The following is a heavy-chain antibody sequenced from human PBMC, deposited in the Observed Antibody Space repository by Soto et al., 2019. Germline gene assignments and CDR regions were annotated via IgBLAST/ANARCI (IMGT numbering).Heavy chain of an antibody. CDR1: GIAFGDYG. CDR3: ARGEYTSRRGFDV. V-gene: IGHV3-20*01. Sequence: EVQLAESGGGVARPGGSRRLSCAASGIAFGDYGMTWVRRVPGKGLEWVAGISWNGDNTGYADFAKGRFTISRDNSKKSLLLEMNSLRVEDTAFYDCARGEYTSRRGFDVWGQGTPVTVSS. CDR2: ISWNGDNT. D-gene: IGHD6-6*01. J-gene: IGHJ6*02.